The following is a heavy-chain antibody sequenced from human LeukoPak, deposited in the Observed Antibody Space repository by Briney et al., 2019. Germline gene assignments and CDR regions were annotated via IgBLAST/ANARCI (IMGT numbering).Heavy chain of an antibody. CDR1: GYTFTSYG. Sequence: ASVKVSCKASGYTFTSYGISWVRQAPGQGLEWMGWISAYNGNTNYAQKLQGRVTMTTDTSTSTAYMELRSLRSDDTAVYYCARDFPRYYDFWSGFDCWGQGTLVTVSS. J-gene: IGHJ4*02. D-gene: IGHD3-3*01. V-gene: IGHV1-18*01. CDR2: ISAYNGNT. CDR3: ARDFPRYYDFWSGFDC.